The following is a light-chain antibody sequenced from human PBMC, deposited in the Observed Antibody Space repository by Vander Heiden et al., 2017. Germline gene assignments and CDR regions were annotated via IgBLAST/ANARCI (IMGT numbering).Light chain of an antibody. CDR1: SGNIDSTY. CDR2: EDS. CDR3: QSYDASDHHWV. Sequence: NFTLTQPQSVSGSPGNTVTISCTRSSGNIDSTYGQWYPKRTGSAATTGIYEDSHGTYRLPDRFSGSIDRTSTSASLTTSGLKPEDDADYYCQSYDASDHHWVFGGGTRLTVL. J-gene: IGLJ3*02. V-gene: IGLV6-57*03.